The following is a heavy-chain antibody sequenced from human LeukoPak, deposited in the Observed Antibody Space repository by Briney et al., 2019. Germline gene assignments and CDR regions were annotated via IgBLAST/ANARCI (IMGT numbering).Heavy chain of an antibody. CDR2: ISDSGTT. CDR1: GGSISRYY. Sequence: SETLSLTCTVSGGSISRYYWSWIRQPPGKGLEWFGYISDSGTTNHNPSLKSRVTISVDTSKKEFSLKLSSVTAADTAVYYCARVTWFPGTSYYYMDVWGKGTTVTVSS. CDR3: ARVTWFPGTSYYYMDV. D-gene: IGHD1-1*01. J-gene: IGHJ6*03. V-gene: IGHV4-59*01.